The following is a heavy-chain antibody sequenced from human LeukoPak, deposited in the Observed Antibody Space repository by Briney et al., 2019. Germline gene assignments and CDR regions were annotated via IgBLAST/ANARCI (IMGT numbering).Heavy chain of an antibody. Sequence: SVKVSCKASGGTFSSYAICWVRQAPGQGLEWMGRIIPILGIANYAQKFQGRVTITADKSTSTAYMELSSLRSEDTAVYYCAREAPAYDFWSGYRNWFDPWGQGTLVTVSS. V-gene: IGHV1-69*04. CDR2: IIPILGIA. CDR3: AREAPAYDFWSGYRNWFDP. D-gene: IGHD3-3*01. J-gene: IGHJ5*02. CDR1: GGTFSSYA.